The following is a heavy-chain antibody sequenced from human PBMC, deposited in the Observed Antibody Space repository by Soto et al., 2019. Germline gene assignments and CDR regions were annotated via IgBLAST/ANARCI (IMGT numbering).Heavy chain of an antibody. J-gene: IGHJ2*01. D-gene: IGHD4-4*01. CDR1: GFTFSSYA. V-gene: IGHV3-30*14. Sequence: QVQLVESGGGVVQPGRSLRLSCAASGFTFSSYAMHWVRQAPGKGLEWVAVISYDGSNKYYADSVKGRFTISRDNSKNTLYLQMNSLRPEDTAVYYCARPLWRDDYNWGYFDLWGRGTLVTGSS. CDR3: ARPLWRDDYNWGYFDL. CDR2: ISYDGSNK.